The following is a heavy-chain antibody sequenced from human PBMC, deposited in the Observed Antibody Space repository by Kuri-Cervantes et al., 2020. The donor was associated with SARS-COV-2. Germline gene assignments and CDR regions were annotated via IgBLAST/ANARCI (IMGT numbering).Heavy chain of an antibody. CDR2: IFHSGST. J-gene: IGHJ5*02. Sequence: SETLCLTCTVSGYSISSGYYWGWIRQPPGKGLEWIGSIFHSGSTYYNPSRKSRVTISVDTSKNQFSLKLSSVTAADTAVYYCARDPNANHNNWLDPWGQGTLVTVSS. V-gene: IGHV4-38-2*02. D-gene: IGHD4/OR15-4a*01. CDR1: GYSISSGYY. CDR3: ARDPNANHNNWLDP.